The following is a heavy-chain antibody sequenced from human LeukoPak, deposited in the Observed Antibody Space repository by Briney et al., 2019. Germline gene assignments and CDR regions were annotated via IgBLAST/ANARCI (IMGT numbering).Heavy chain of an antibody. CDR3: ARDSSGWANWFDP. V-gene: IGHV1-2*02. J-gene: IGHJ5*02. D-gene: IGHD6-19*01. CDR1: GYTFTGYY. Sequence: APVKVSCKASGYTFTGYYMHWVRQAPGQGREWMGWINPNSGGTNYAQKFQGRVTMTRDTSISTAYMELSRLRSDDTAVYYCARDSSGWANWFDPWGQGTLVTVSS. CDR2: INPNSGGT.